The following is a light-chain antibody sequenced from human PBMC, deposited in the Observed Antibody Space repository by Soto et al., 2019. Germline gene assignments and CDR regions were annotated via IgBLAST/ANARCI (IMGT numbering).Light chain of an antibody. J-gene: IGKJ1*01. Sequence: EIVMTQSPATLSVSPGERATLSCKASQSVRRYLAWYQHKPGQAPRLLIYDASKRATGIPARFSGSGSGTDFTLTIIRLEPEDFAVYYCQQYDISPWTFGQVTKADIK. CDR2: DAS. CDR3: QQYDISPWT. CDR1: QSVRRY. V-gene: IGKV3D-15*01.